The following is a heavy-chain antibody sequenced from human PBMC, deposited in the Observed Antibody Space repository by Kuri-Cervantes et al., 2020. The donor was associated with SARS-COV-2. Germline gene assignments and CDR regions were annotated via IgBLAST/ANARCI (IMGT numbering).Heavy chain of an antibody. V-gene: IGHV4-34*01. Sequence: SETLSLTCAVYGGSFSGYYWSWIRQPPGKGLEWIGEINHSGSTNYNPSLKSRVTISVDTSKNQFSLKLSSVTAADTAVYYCARPNYDFWSGYPPHDAFDIWGQGTMVTVSS. CDR1: GGSFSGYY. CDR2: INHSGST. J-gene: IGHJ3*02. D-gene: IGHD3-3*01. CDR3: ARPNYDFWSGYPPHDAFDI.